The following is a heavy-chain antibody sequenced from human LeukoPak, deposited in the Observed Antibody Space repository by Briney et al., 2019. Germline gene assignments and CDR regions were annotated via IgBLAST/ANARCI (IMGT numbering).Heavy chain of an antibody. CDR1: AGSISTYY. CDR2: ISYSGST. CDR3: ARYSSGWIDY. D-gene: IGHD6-19*01. V-gene: IGHV4-59*12. Sequence: PSGTLSLTCTVSAGSISTYYWNWIRQPPGKGLEWIGYISYSGSTNYNPSLKSRVTISIDTSKNQFSLKLSSVTAADTAVYYCARYSSGWIDYWGQGTLVTVSS. J-gene: IGHJ4*02.